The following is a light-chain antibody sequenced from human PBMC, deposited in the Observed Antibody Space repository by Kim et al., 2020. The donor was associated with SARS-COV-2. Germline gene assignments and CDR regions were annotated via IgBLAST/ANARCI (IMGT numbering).Light chain of an antibody. Sequence: YELTQPPSVSVSPGQTASITCSGDKLGDKYACWYQQKPGQSPVLVIYKDSNRPSGIPERFSGSNSGNTATLTISGTQAIDEADYYCQAWDSSTVVFGGGTQLTVL. CDR2: KDS. V-gene: IGLV3-1*01. CDR1: KLGDKY. J-gene: IGLJ2*01. CDR3: QAWDSSTVV.